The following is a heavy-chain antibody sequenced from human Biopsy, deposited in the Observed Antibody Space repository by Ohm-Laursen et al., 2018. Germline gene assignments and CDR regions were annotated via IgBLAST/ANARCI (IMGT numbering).Heavy chain of an antibody. CDR2: IDGSTSYI. V-gene: IGHV3-21*01. D-gene: IGHD3-16*01. J-gene: IGHJ5*02. CDR1: GFTFRLYA. Sequence: SLRLSCTASGFTFRLYAMSWVRQAPGKGLEWVALIDGSTSYIYYVDSVKGRFSISRDNAKNSLYLQMNSLRVEDTALYFCVRQDRTHGGFEEHNWFDPWGQGTLVTVSS. CDR3: VRQDRTHGGFEEHNWFDP.